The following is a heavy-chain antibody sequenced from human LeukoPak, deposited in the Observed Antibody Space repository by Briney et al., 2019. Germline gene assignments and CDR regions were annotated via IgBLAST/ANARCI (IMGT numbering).Heavy chain of an antibody. V-gene: IGHV3-23*01. CDR2: LSGSGDTT. Sequence: GGSLRLSCAASGFTLSSYAMSWVRQAPGKGLEWVSALSGSGDTTYYADSVKGRFTISRDNSKNTLYLQMNSLRAEDSAIYYCAKEKSYDSLTGYFDCWGQGTLVTVSS. J-gene: IGHJ4*02. CDR3: AKEKSYDSLTGYFDC. CDR1: GFTLSSYA. D-gene: IGHD3-9*01.